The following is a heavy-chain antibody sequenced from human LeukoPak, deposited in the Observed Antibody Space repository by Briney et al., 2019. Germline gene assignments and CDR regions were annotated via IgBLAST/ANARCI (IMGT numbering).Heavy chain of an antibody. Sequence: GGSLRLSCAASGFTFSTYGMHWVCQAPGKGLEWVAVISYDGSNKYYADSVKGRFTISRDNSKNTLSLQMNSLRAEDTAVYYCARRTRGSWVDYWGQGTLVTVSS. D-gene: IGHD1-26*01. CDR1: GFTFSTYG. CDR3: ARRTRGSWVDY. CDR2: ISYDGSNK. V-gene: IGHV3-30*03. J-gene: IGHJ4*02.